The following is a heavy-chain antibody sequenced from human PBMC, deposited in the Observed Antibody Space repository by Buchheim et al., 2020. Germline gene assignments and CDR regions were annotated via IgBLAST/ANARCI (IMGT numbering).Heavy chain of an antibody. Sequence: EVQLLESGGGLVQPGGSLRLACAASGLTFSSYAMSWVRQAPGKGLEWVAVISGSGGSTDDADSVKGRFPISRDNSKNTLYLQMNSLRAEDTAIYYCAKGGLYRHFDLWGRGSL. V-gene: IGHV3-23*01. CDR3: AKGGLYRHFDL. J-gene: IGHJ2*01. CDR1: GLTFSSYA. CDR2: ISGSGGST.